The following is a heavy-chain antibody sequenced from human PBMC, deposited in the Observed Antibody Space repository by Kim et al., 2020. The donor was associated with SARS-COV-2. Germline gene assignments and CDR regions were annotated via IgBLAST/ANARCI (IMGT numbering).Heavy chain of an antibody. V-gene: IGHV3-30*02. CDR2: IRPEEDEK. CDR3: SRDGPNYNSDY. CDR1: GFTFSRYG. J-gene: IGHJ4*02. D-gene: IGHD1-1*01. Sequence: GGSLRLSCAASGFTFSRYGIHWVRQAPGKGLEWLARIRPEEDEKWYADSVKGRFTVSRENSKNNVYLEMSSLRIEDTAVYYCSRDGPNYNSDYWGRGTLVIVSS.